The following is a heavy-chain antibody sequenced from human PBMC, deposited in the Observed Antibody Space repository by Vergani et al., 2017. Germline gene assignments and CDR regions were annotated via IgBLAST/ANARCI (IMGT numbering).Heavy chain of an antibody. Sequence: EVQLVESGGGLVKPGGSLRLSCAASGFTFSNAWMSWVRQAPGKGLEWVGRIKSKTDGGTTDYAAPVKGRFTISRDDSKNTLYLQMNSLRAEDTAVYYCAKDLSVDIVATTPFDYWGQGTLVTVSS. CDR1: GFTFSNAW. CDR3: AKDLSVDIVATTPFDY. V-gene: IGHV3-15*01. D-gene: IGHD5-12*01. CDR2: IKSKTDGGTT. J-gene: IGHJ4*02.